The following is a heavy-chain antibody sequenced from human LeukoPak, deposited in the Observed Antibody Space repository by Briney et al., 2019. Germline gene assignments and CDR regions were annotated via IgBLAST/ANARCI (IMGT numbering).Heavy chain of an antibody. V-gene: IGHV4-30-2*01. CDR2: IYHSGST. CDR3: ARVPRFYYMDV. D-gene: IGHD3-16*01. CDR1: GGSISSGGYY. J-gene: IGHJ6*03. Sequence: SETLSLTCTVSGGSISSGGYYWSWIRQPPGKGLEWIGYIYHSGSTYYNPSLKSRVTISVDRSKNQFSLKLSSVTAADTAVYYCARVPRFYYMDVWGKGTTVTVSS.